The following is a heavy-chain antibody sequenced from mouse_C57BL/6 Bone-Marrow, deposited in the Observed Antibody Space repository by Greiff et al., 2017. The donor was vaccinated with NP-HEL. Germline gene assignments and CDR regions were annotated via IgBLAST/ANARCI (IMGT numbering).Heavy chain of an antibody. V-gene: IGHV5-4*01. CDR1: GFTFSSYA. CDR3: ANTKAY. Sequence: EVQWVESGGGLVKPGGSLKLSCAASGFTFSSYAMSWVRQTPEKRLEWVATISDGGSYTYYPDNVKGRFTISRDNAKNNLYLQMSHLKSEDTAMYYCANTKAYWGQGTLVTVSA. J-gene: IGHJ3*01. CDR2: ISDGGSYT.